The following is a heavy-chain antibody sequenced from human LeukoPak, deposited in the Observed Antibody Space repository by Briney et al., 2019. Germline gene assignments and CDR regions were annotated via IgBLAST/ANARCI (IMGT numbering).Heavy chain of an antibody. Sequence: GGSLRLSCAASGFTFSSYAMSWVRQAPGKGLEWVSAISGSGGSTYYADSVKGRFTISRDNSKNTLYLQMNSLKTEDTAVYYCTTVSRLVRYYFDYWGQGTLVTVSS. D-gene: IGHD6-19*01. CDR3: TTVSRLVRYYFDY. CDR1: GFTFSSYA. CDR2: ISGSGGST. V-gene: IGHV3-23*01. J-gene: IGHJ4*02.